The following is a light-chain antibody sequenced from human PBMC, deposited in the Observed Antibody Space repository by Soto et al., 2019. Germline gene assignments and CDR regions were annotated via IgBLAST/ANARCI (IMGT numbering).Light chain of an antibody. V-gene: IGKV3-20*01. CDR1: QSISSSY. CDR3: QQYGSSPGT. Sequence: EIVLTQSPGTLSLSPGERATLSCRASQSISSSYLAWYQQKPGLAPRLLIFGASIRDTGVPDRFSGSGSGTDFTLTISRLEAEDSAVYYCQQYGSSPGTFGQGTKVDIK. CDR2: GAS. J-gene: IGKJ1*01.